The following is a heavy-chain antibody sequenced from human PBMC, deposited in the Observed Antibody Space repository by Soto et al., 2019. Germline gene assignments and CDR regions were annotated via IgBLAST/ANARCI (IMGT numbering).Heavy chain of an antibody. CDR1: GGTFSSYT. D-gene: IGHD6-13*01. Sequence: QVQLVQSGAEVKKPGSSVKVSCKASGGTFSSYTISWVRQAPGQGLEWMGRIIPILGIANYAQKFQGRVTITADKSTSTAYMELSSLRSEDTAVYYCATPSIAAAGPNWFDPWGQGTLVTVSS. J-gene: IGHJ5*02. CDR3: ATPSIAAAGPNWFDP. V-gene: IGHV1-69*02. CDR2: IIPILGIA.